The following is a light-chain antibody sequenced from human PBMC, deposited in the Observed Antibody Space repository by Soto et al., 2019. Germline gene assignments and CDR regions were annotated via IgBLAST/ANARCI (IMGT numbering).Light chain of an antibody. CDR3: GTWDSSLSAVV. J-gene: IGLJ2*01. CDR1: SSNIGNNY. CDR2: DNN. V-gene: IGLV1-51*01. Sequence: QSVLTQPPSVSAAAGQKVTISCSGGSSNIGNNYVSWYQQLPGTAPKLLIYDNNKRPSGIPDRFSGSKSGTSATLGITGLQTGDEAYYYCGTWDSSLSAVVFGGGTKLTV.